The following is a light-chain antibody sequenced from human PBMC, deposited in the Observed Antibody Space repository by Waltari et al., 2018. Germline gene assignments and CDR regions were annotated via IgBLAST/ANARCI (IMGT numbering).Light chain of an antibody. CDR3: AAWDDSLNGVV. J-gene: IGLJ2*01. CDR1: SSNIGSNT. CDR2: SNN. V-gene: IGLV1-44*01. Sequence: QSVLTQPPSASGTPGQRVTISCSGSSSNIGSNTVNWYQQPPGTAPKLLIYSNNQRPLGVPDRFSGSKSGTSASLAISGLQSEDEADYYCAAWDDSLNGVVFGGGTKLTVL.